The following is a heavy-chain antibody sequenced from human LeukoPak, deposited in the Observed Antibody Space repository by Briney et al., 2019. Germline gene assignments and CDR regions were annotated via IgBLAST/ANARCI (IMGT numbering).Heavy chain of an antibody. CDR1: GFTFSSYS. V-gene: IGHV3-48*01. J-gene: IGHJ3*02. Sequence: GGSLRLSCAASGFTFSSYSMNWVRKAPGKGLEWVSYISSSSTIYYADSVKGRFTISRDNAKNSLYLQMNSLRAEDTAVYYCARDHRDAFDIWGQGTMVTVSS. CDR3: ARDHRDAFDI. CDR2: ISSSSTI.